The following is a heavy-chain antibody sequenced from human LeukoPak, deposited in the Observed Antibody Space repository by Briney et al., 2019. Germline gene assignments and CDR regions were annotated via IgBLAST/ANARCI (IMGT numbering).Heavy chain of an antibody. D-gene: IGHD4-23*01. CDR2: IIGSGSTT. V-gene: IGHV3-48*03. CDR1: GFTFSSYD. J-gene: IGHJ4*02. Sequence: GGYLRLSCAASGFTFSSYDMNWVRQAPGKGLEWISNIIGSGSTTYYADSVKGRFTISRDNAKNSLYLQMNSLRAEDTAVYFCARQPTAATEFDYWGQGTLVTVSS. CDR3: ARQPTAATEFDY.